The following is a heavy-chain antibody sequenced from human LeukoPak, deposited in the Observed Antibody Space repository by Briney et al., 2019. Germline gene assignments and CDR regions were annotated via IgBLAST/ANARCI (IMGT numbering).Heavy chain of an antibody. CDR1: GGSISSGGDS. V-gene: IGHV4-30-4*07. D-gene: IGHD3-22*01. CDR3: ALSGYYYDSSGYYYLDY. J-gene: IGHJ4*02. CDR2: IYYSGNT. Sequence: PSETLSLTCAVSGGSISSGGDSWSWIRQPPGKGLEWIGYIYYSGNTYYNPSLRSRLTISQDTSKNQFSLSLSSVTAADTAVYYCALSGYYYDSSGYYYLDYWGQGTLVTVSS.